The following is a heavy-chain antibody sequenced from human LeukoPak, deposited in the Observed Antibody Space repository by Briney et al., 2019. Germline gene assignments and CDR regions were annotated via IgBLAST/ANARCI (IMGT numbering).Heavy chain of an antibody. Sequence: VASVKVSCKASGYTFTGYYMHWVRQAPGQGLEWMGWINPNSGGTNYAQKFQGRVTMTRDTSISTAYMELSRLRSDDTAAYYCARGKYCSSTSCLHFDYWGQGTLVTVSS. V-gene: IGHV1-2*02. J-gene: IGHJ4*02. CDR1: GYTFTGYY. D-gene: IGHD2-2*01. CDR3: ARGKYCSSTSCLHFDY. CDR2: INPNSGGT.